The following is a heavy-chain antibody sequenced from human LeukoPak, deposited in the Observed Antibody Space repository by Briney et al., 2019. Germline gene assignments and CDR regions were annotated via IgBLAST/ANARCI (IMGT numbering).Heavy chain of an antibody. D-gene: IGHD6-19*01. CDR2: FFHSGST. J-gene: IGHJ4*02. CDR3: ARRSCSGWNYFDS. Sequence: SETLSLTCAVSGHSISSDYLWGWIRQPPGKGLEWIGTFFHSGSTFYNPSVKSRVTISLDTSKNQFSLRLSSVTAADTAVYYCARRSCSGWNYFDSWGQGTLVTVSS. CDR1: GHSISSDYL. V-gene: IGHV4-38-2*01.